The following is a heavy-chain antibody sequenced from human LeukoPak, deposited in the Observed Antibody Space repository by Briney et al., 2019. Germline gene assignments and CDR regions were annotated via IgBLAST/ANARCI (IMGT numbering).Heavy chain of an antibody. J-gene: IGHJ4*02. Sequence: GESLKISCKGSGYIFINYWIGWVRQMPGKGLEWLGIIYPGDSDTRYSPSFQGQVTISADKSISTAYLQWSSLMASDTAIYYCARQWGGAVAGIDYWGQGTLVAVSS. V-gene: IGHV5-51*01. CDR3: ARQWGGAVAGIDY. D-gene: IGHD6-19*01. CDR1: GYIFINYW. CDR2: IYPGDSDT.